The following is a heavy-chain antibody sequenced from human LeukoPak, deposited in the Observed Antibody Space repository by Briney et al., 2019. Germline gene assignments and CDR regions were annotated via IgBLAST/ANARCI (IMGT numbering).Heavy chain of an antibody. CDR1: GFTFSSYS. CDR2: ISSSSSYI. V-gene: IGHV3-21*01. D-gene: IGHD3-3*01. J-gene: IGHJ6*03. CDR3: ARGLGGFWSGYPPSYMDV. Sequence: PGGSLRLSCAASGFTFSSYSMNWVRQAPGKGLEWVSSISSSSSYIYYADSVKGRFTISKDNAKNSLYLQMNSLRAEDTAVYYCARGLGGFWSGYPPSYMDVWGKGTTVTVSS.